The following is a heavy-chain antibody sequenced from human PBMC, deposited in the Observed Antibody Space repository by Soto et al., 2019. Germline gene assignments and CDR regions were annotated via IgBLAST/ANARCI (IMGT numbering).Heavy chain of an antibody. V-gene: IGHV5-51*03. Sequence: EVQLVQSGAEVKKPGESLKISCKGSGYSFTSYWIGWVRQMPGKGLEWMGIIYPGDSDTRYSPSFQGQVTISADKSNSTAYLQWSSLKASDTAMYYCAILGGYCSSTKCYGGGDYWGQGTQVTVSS. CDR2: IYPGDSDT. CDR3: AILGGYCSSTKCYGGGDY. D-gene: IGHD2-2*01. CDR1: GYSFTSYW. J-gene: IGHJ4*02.